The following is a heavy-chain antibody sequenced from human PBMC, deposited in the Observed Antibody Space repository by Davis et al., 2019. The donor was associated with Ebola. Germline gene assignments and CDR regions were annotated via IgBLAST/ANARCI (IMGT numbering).Heavy chain of an antibody. V-gene: IGHV1-3*01. CDR3: ARQRYTWNDPYYFDY. J-gene: IGHJ4*02. D-gene: IGHD1-20*01. CDR2: INSGSGNT. Sequence: ASVKVSCKASGYTFATYTIHWLRQAPGQRLEWMGWINSGSGNTKYSQRFQGRVTITRDTSATTAYMELTSLKSEDTAVYYCARQRYTWNDPYYFDYWGQGTLVTVSS. CDR1: GYTFATYT.